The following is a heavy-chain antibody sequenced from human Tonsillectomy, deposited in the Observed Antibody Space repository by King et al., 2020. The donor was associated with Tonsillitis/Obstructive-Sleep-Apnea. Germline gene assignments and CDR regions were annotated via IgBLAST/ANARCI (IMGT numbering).Heavy chain of an antibody. CDR3: AGGVPAAIHDYDYYYMDV. CDR1: GGSFSGYY. Sequence: VQLQQWGAGLLKPSETLSLTCAVYGGSFSGYYWSWIRQPPGKGLEWIGEINHSGSTNYNPSLKSRVTISVDTSKNQFSMKLSSVTAADTAVYYCAGGVPAAIHDYDYYYMDVWGKGTTVTVSS. CDR2: INHSGST. V-gene: IGHV4-34*01. D-gene: IGHD2-2*02. J-gene: IGHJ6*03.